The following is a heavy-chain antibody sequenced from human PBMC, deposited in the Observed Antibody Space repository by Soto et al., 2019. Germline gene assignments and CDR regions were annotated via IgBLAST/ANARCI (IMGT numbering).Heavy chain of an antibody. J-gene: IGHJ4*02. CDR2: INVYNGNT. CDR1: CYASTSYA. V-gene: IGHV1-18*01. CDR3: ARDGAAATTGISGY. D-gene: IGHD4-4*01. Sequence: ASVKASCNASCYASTSYAISWVRQSPGQGLEWMGLINVYNGNTKYAQKFQGRVTMTTETSTRTVYVELTGLTSDHTAVYYCARDGAAATTGISGYWRQGTLVTVSS.